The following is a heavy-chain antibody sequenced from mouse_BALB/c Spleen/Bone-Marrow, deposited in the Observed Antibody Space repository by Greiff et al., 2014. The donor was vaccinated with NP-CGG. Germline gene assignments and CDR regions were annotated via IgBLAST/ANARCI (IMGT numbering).Heavy chain of an antibody. Sequence: LQQSGAELVRPGASVKLSCKASGYTFTSYWINWVKQRPGRGLEWIGNIYPSDSYTNYNQKFKDKATLTVDKSSSTAYMQLSSPTSEDSAVYYCTRREGNYAFAYWGQGTLVTVSA. V-gene: IGHV1-69*02. CDR3: TRREGNYAFAY. CDR1: GYTFTSYW. J-gene: IGHJ3*01. D-gene: IGHD2-1*01. CDR2: IYPSDSYT.